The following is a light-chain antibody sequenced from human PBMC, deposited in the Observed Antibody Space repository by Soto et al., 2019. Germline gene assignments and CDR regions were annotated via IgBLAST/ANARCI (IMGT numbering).Light chain of an antibody. CDR3: QSYDSTLSARYV. Sequence: QSALTQPASVSGSPGQSIAVSCTGTSSDVGSYNRVSWYQQPPGTAPKLIIYDVNNRPSGVPDRFSGSKSGTSASLAITGLQAEDEGDYYCQSYDSTLSARYVFGTGTKVTVL. V-gene: IGLV2-18*02. J-gene: IGLJ1*01. CDR1: SSDVGSYNR. CDR2: DVN.